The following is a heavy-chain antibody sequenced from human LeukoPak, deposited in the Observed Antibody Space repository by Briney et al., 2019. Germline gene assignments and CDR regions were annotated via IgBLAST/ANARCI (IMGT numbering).Heavy chain of an antibody. CDR2: INHSGST. J-gene: IGHJ4*02. Sequence: SETLSLTCAVYGGSFSGYYWSWIRQPPGKGLEWIGEINHSGSTNYNPSLKSRVTISVDTSKNQFSLKLSSATAADTAVYYCARGGWGCSSTSCLFDYWGQETLATVSS. CDR1: GGSFSGYY. D-gene: IGHD2-2*01. CDR3: ARGGWGCSSTSCLFDY. V-gene: IGHV4-34*01.